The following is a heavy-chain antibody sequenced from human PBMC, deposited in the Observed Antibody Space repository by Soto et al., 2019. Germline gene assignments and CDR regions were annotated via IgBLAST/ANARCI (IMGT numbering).Heavy chain of an antibody. J-gene: IGHJ6*02. Sequence: GGSLRLSCAGSGFTLSTYGMTWVRQAPGKGLEWVSAITGTGGNTYYVDSVKGRFTSSRDNSKNMLYLQMNSVRVEDTAVYYCARIRGYWYGLDVWGQGATVTVSS. CDR3: ARIRGYWYGLDV. V-gene: IGHV3-23*01. CDR1: GFTLSTYG. CDR2: ITGTGGNT.